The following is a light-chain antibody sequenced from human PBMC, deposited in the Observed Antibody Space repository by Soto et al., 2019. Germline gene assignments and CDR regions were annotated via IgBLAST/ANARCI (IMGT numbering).Light chain of an antibody. V-gene: IGLV1-51*02. CDR2: ENN. Sequence: QSVLTQPPSVSAAPGQRVTISCSGSSSNTGNNYVSWYQHLPGTAPKLLIYENNKRPSGIPDRFSGSKSGTSATLGITGLQTGDEADYYCGTWDSSLSAWVFGGGTKLTVL. CDR3: GTWDSSLSAWV. J-gene: IGLJ3*02. CDR1: SSNTGNNY.